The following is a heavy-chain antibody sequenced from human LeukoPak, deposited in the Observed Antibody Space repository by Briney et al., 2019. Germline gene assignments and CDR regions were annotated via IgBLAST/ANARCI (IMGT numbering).Heavy chain of an antibody. V-gene: IGHV3-23*01. J-gene: IGHJ3*01. CDR2: IGGSGGST. D-gene: IGHD3-10*01. Sequence: GRSLRLSCAASGFTFNNYAMSWVRQAPGKCLEWVSAIGGSGGSTSYADSVKGRFTISRDNSKNTLSLQMNSLRAEDTAIYYCAKTYGSGRRDVFDVWGQGTMVTVSS. CDR3: AKTYGSGRRDVFDV. CDR1: GFTFNNYA.